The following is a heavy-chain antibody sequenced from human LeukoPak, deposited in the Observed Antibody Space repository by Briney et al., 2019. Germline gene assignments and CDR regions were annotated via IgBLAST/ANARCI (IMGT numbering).Heavy chain of an antibody. CDR2: ISSHSTYT. CDR1: GFTFSDYY. D-gene: IGHD3-22*01. Sequence: GGSLRLSCAASGFTFSDYYMTWIRQAPGKGLEWVSCISSHSTYTSYADSGQGRFTISRDNAKNSLYLQMNSLRAEDTAVYYCARIPYDIGGYLLDYWGQGTLVTVSS. CDR3: ARIPYDIGGYLLDY. J-gene: IGHJ4*02. V-gene: IGHV3-11*06.